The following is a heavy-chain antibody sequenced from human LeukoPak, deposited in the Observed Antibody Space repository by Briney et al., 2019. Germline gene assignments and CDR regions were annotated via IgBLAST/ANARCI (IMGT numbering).Heavy chain of an antibody. J-gene: IGHJ4*02. V-gene: IGHV4-34*01. CDR2: INHSGNT. CDR1: GGSFSGYS. CDR3: ARPGYCGTTTCMYYFDC. D-gene: IGHD2-2*01. Sequence: PSETLSLTCAVYGGSFSGYSWSWIRQPPGKGLEWIGEINHSGNTNYSPSLEGRVTISVDTSKNQFSLKLKSVTAADTAVYFCARPGYCGTTTCMYYFDCWGPGTLVTVSS.